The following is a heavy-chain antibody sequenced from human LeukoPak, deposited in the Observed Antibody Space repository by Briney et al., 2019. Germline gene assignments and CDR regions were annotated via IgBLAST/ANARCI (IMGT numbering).Heavy chain of an antibody. CDR3: AKEGNGDYVFDS. J-gene: IGHJ4*02. D-gene: IGHD4-17*01. Sequence: ASVKVSCKASGYTFTKYVLNWLRQAPGQGLEWMGRIYTNTGNPTYAQGFTGHFVFSLDTSVNTAFLHITNLQPEDTAVYFCAKEGNGDYVFDSWGQGTLVTVSS. V-gene: IGHV7-4-1*02. CDR2: IYTNTGNP. CDR1: GYTFTKYV.